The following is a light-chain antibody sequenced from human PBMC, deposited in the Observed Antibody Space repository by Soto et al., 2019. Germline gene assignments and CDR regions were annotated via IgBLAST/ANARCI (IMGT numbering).Light chain of an antibody. V-gene: IGLV2-8*01. Sequence: QSALTQPPSASGSPEQSVTISCTGTSSDVGAHDYVSWYQQHPTKAPRLIIYEVTKRPSGVPDRFSGSKSGNTASLSVSGLQAEDEGDYYCSSAAGNTYWVFGGGTKLTVL. CDR3: SSAAGNTYWV. J-gene: IGLJ3*02. CDR2: EVT. CDR1: SSDVGAHDY.